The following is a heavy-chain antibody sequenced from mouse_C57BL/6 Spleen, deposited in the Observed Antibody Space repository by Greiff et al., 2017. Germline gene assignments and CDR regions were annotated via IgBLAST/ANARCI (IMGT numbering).Heavy chain of an antibody. Sequence: EVQLQESGPGLVKPSQSLSLTCSVTGYSITSGYYWNWIRQFPGNKLEWMGYISYDGSNNYNPSLKNRISITRDTSKNQFFLKLNSVTTEDTATYYCSSYVHFDVWGTGTTVTVSS. J-gene: IGHJ1*03. CDR3: SSYVHFDV. CDR2: ISYDGSN. CDR1: GYSITSGYY. D-gene: IGHD1-1*01. V-gene: IGHV3-6*01.